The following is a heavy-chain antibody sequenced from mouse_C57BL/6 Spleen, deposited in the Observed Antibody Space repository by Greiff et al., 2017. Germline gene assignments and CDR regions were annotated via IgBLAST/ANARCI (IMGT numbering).Heavy chain of an antibody. CDR1: GYTFTSYW. Sequence: QVQLQQPGAELVKPGASVKVSCKASGYTFTSYWMHWVKQRPGQGLEWIGRIHPSDSDTNYNQKFKGKATLTVDKSSSTAYMQLSSLTSEDSAVYYWAIPFTTVVATDYFDYWGQGTTLTVSS. J-gene: IGHJ2*01. CDR3: AIPFTTVVATDYFDY. V-gene: IGHV1-74*01. CDR2: IHPSDSDT. D-gene: IGHD1-1*01.